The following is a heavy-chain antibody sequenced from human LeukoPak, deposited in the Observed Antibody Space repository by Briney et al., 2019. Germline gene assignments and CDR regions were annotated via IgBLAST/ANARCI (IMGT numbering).Heavy chain of an antibody. CDR3: ARHATTGFTVNRFDP. Sequence: PGESLKISFATSGYRFTNYWIGWVRQMPGKGLEFMGIINPVDSDTRYSPSFQGQVTISADKSFSTAYLQSHSLKASDTAMYYCARHATTGFTVNRFDPWGQGTLVTAFS. CDR2: INPVDSDT. V-gene: IGHV5-51*01. CDR1: GYRFTNYW. D-gene: IGHD1-26*01. J-gene: IGHJ5*02.